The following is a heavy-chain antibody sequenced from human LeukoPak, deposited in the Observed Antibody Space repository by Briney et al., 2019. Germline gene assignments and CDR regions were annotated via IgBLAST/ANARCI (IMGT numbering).Heavy chain of an antibody. V-gene: IGHV3-53*05. CDR2: IYSGGST. CDR3: KQKTAYEILTGLTPDYYFDY. Sequence: PGGSLRLSCAASGFTVSSNYMSWVRQSPGKGLDLLSVIYSGGSTYYADSVKGRFTISRANSKNTLYLQMNSLRAEDTAVFFFKQKTAYEILTGLTPDYYFDYWGQGTLVTVSS. D-gene: IGHD3-9*01. J-gene: IGHJ4*02. CDR1: GFTVSSNY.